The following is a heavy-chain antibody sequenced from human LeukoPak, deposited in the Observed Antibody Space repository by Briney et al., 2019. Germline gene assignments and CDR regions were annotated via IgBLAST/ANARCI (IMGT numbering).Heavy chain of an antibody. D-gene: IGHD2-15*01. CDR3: ARGVVVAATTPFDY. Sequence: GGSLRLSCAASGFTFSSYSMNWVRQAPGKGLEWVSSISSSSSYIYYADSVKGRFTISRDNAKNSLYLQMNSLRAEDTAVYYCARGVVVAATTPFDYWGQGTLVTVS. V-gene: IGHV3-21*01. CDR2: ISSSSSYI. CDR1: GFTFSSYS. J-gene: IGHJ4*02.